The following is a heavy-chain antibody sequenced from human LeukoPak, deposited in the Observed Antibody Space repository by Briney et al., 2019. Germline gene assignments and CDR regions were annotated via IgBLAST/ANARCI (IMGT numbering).Heavy chain of an antibody. Sequence: SVKVSCKASGGTFSSYAISWVRQAPGQGLEWMGGIIPIFGTANYAQKFRGRVTITTDESTSTAYMELSSLRSEDTAVYCCARGDTYYYDSSGYFCAFDIWGQGTMVTVSS. D-gene: IGHD3-22*01. V-gene: IGHV1-69*05. J-gene: IGHJ3*02. CDR3: ARGDTYYYDSSGYFCAFDI. CDR2: IIPIFGTA. CDR1: GGTFSSYA.